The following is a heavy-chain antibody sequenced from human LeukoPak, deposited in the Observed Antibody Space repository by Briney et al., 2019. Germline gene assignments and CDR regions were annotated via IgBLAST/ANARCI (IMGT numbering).Heavy chain of an antibody. Sequence: GRSLRLSCAASGFTFSSHAMHWVRQAPGKGLEWVAGISFDGNNKYYEDSVKGRFTISRDNSKNTLYLQMSSLRAEDTAIYYCAKGAMIVVVTLLDYWGQGTLVSVSS. CDR3: AKGAMIVVVTLLDY. CDR2: ISFDGNNK. V-gene: IGHV3-30-3*01. CDR1: GFTFSSHA. D-gene: IGHD3-22*01. J-gene: IGHJ4*02.